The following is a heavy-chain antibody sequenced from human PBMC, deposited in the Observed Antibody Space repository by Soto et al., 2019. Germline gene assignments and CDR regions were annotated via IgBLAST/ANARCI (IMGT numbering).Heavy chain of an antibody. CDR1: DDSISSSTYY. D-gene: IGHD2-15*01. CDR2: ITYIDDT. V-gene: IGHV4-39*01. J-gene: IGHJ4*02. Sequence: QLQLQESGPGLVKPSETLSLTCTVSDDSISSSTYYWGWIRKTPGEGLEWIGIITYIDDTYYNPSLKSRVTMSADTSRNQFSLKLISVTAADKAVYYCARHRTVPRCCVSDYWGQRTLVTGSS. CDR3: ARHRTVPRCCVSDY.